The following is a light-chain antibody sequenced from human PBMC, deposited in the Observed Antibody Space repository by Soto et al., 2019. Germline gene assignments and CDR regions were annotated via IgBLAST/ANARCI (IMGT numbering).Light chain of an antibody. CDR2: KAS. CDR1: QSINTW. V-gene: IGKV1-5*03. CDR3: QQYSIYSRT. J-gene: IGKJ1*01. Sequence: DIQMTQSPSTLSASVGDRVTITSRASQSINTWLAWYQQKPGKAPKLLIYKASSLESGVPSRFSGSGSGTEFTLTISSLQPDDFATYYCQQYSIYSRTFGQGTKVQIK.